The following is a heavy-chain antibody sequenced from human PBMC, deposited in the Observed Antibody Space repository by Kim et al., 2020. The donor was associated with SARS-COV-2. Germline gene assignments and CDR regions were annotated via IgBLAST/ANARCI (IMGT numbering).Heavy chain of an antibody. V-gene: IGHV4-59*08. CDR2: IYYSGST. J-gene: IGHJ6*02. Sequence: SETLSLTCTVSGGSISSYYWSWIRQPPGKGLEWIGYIYYSGSTNYNPSLKSRVTISVDTSKNQFSLKLSSVTAADTAVYYCARLGYYYDSSGYYYDYGMDVLGQGTTVTVSS. D-gene: IGHD3-22*01. CDR1: GGSISSYY. CDR3: ARLGYYYDSSGYYYDYGMDV.